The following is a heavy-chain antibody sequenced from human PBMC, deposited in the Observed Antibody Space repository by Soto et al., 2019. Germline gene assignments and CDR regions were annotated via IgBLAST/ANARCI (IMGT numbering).Heavy chain of an antibody. CDR1: GLSLTTTGVG. CDR3: AHVWVFALCLYRLGP. J-gene: IGHJ5*02. D-gene: IGHD2-2*01. V-gene: IGHV2-5*02. Sequence: QITLKESGPSLVKPTQTLTLTCTFSGLSLTTTGVGVVWIRQPPGKALECLALIYWDDDKHSSPSVRSRLAVTKDTANDQVVLTPPYVDPAHRGTEFCAHVWVFALCLYRLGPWGQGSLVTVSS. CDR2: IYWDDDK.